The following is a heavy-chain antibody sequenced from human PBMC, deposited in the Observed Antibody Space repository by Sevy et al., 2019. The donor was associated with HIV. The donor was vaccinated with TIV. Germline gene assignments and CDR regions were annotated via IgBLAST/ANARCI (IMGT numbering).Heavy chain of an antibody. CDR3: TRSATVIRPLPLQH. V-gene: IGHV4-61*01. Sequence: SETLSLTCTVSGGSVSSSTNYYWSWIRQSPEKGLEWIGYIYKSGSTNYNPSLKSRVTISTDTSKAQFSLKLTSVTAADTAVYYCTRSATVIRPLPLQHWGQGTLVTVSS. CDR2: IYKSGST. CDR1: GGSVSSSTNYY. D-gene: IGHD3-16*02. J-gene: IGHJ1*01.